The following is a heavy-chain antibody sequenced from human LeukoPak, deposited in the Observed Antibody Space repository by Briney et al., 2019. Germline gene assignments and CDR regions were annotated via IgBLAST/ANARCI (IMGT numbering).Heavy chain of an antibody. CDR2: IKQDGSGV. V-gene: IGHV3-7*05. CDR1: GFTFSSHW. CDR3: ERDFI. D-gene: IGHD3-10*01. J-gene: IGHJ4*02. Sequence: GGSPRLSCVGSGFTFSSHWMSWVRQAPGRGPEWVANIKQDGSGVDYVESVKGRFTISRDNAKSSLYLQMNSLRAEDTAIYYCERDFIWGQGTPVTVSS.